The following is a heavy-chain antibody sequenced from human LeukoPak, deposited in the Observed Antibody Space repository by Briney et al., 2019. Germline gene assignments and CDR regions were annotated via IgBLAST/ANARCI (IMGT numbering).Heavy chain of an antibody. Sequence: SETLSLTCTVSGGSISSGDYYWSWIRQPPGKGREWIGYIYYSGSTYYNPSLKSRVTISEDTSKNQFSLKLSSVTAADTAVYYCAYYDFWSGDPAFDIWGQGTMVTVSS. CDR1: GGSISSGDYY. CDR3: AYYDFWSGDPAFDI. V-gene: IGHV4-30-4*08. CDR2: IYYSGST. J-gene: IGHJ3*02. D-gene: IGHD3-3*01.